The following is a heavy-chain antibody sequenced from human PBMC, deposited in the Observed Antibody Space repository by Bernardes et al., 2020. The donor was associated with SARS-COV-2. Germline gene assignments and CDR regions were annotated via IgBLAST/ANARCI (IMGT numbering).Heavy chain of an antibody. CDR2: ISTYNGYT. D-gene: IGHD4-4*01. CDR3: ARGRPTVSDF. Sequence: ASVKVSCQASGYTFTSYGVSWVRQAPGQGLEWVGWISTYNGYTNSAEKFQGRVSMTRDTSTGTVYMELRSLRADDTAVYCCARGRPTVSDFWGQGTLVTVS. J-gene: IGHJ4*02. V-gene: IGHV1-18*04. CDR1: GYTFTSYG.